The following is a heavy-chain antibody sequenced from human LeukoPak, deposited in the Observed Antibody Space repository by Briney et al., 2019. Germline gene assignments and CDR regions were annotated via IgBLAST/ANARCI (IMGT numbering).Heavy chain of an antibody. CDR2: ISSSSSYI. CDR3: ARFMKYQLLLDTTLDY. J-gene: IGHJ4*02. Sequence: PGGSLRLSCAASGFTFSIYSLNWVRQAPGKGLEWVSSISSSSSYIYYADSVKGRFTISRDNAKNSLYLQMNSLRAEDTAVYYCARFMKYQLLLDTTLDYWGQGTLVTVSS. V-gene: IGHV3-21*01. CDR1: GFTFSIYS. D-gene: IGHD2-2*01.